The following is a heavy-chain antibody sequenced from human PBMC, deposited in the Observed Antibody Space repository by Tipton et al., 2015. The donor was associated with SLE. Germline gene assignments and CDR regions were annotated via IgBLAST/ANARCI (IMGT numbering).Heavy chain of an antibody. CDR3: AKEVFDSSSWSVYYYYGMDV. CDR2: TSISGTTT. CDR1: GFTFSSYA. V-gene: IGHV3-23*01. J-gene: IGHJ6*02. D-gene: IGHD6-13*01. Sequence: GSLRLSCAGSGFTFSSYAMSWVRQAPGKGLEWVSVTSISGTTTHYADSVKGRFTISRDNSKNTLYLQMNSLRVEDTAVYYCAKEVFDSSSWSVYYYYGMDVWGQGTTVTVSS.